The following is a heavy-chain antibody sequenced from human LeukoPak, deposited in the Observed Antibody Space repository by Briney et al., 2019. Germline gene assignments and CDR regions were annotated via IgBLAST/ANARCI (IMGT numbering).Heavy chain of an antibody. CDR1: GYTFTGYY. V-gene: IGHV1-2*02. CDR2: INPNSGGT. Sequence: ASVKVSCKASGYTFTGYYLHWVRQAPGQGLEWMGWINPNSGGTKYPQKFQGRVTMTRDTSISTAYLEVSRLRSDDPAGYYCAKKHDSLTGQSNWFDRWAQGTLVTV. D-gene: IGHD3-9*01. J-gene: IGHJ5*02. CDR3: AKKHDSLTGQSNWFDR.